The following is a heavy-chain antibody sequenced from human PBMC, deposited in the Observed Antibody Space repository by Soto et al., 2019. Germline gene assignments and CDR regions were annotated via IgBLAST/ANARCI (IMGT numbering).Heavy chain of an antibody. V-gene: IGHV3-30-3*01. CDR3: ARGAWRDYSYGMDV. CDR2: ISYDGSNK. J-gene: IGHJ6*02. Sequence: QVQLVESGGGVVQPGRSLRLSCAASGFTFSSYAMHWVRQAPGKGLEWVAVISYDGSNKYYADSVKGRFTISRDNSKTTLYLQMNRLRAVYTAEYYCARGAWRDYSYGMDVWGQGTTVTVSS. CDR1: GFTFSSYA.